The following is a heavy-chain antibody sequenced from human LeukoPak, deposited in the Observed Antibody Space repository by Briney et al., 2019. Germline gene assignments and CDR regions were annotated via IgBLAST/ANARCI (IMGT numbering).Heavy chain of an antibody. D-gene: IGHD3-16*01. J-gene: IGHJ4*02. CDR3: ARDFFGYVYY. CDR2: IYHSGST. CDR1: GYSISSGYY. V-gene: IGHV4-38-2*02. Sequence: SETLSLTCTVSGYSISSGYYWGWIRQPPGKGLEWIGSIYHSGSTYYNPSLKSRVTISVDTSKNQFSLKLSSVTAADTAVYYCARDFFGYVYYWGQGTLVTVSS.